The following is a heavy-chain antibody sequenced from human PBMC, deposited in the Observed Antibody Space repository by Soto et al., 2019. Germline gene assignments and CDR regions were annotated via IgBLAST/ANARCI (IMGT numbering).Heavy chain of an antibody. D-gene: IGHD3-3*01. Sequence: QVQLVQSGAEVKKPGASVKVSCKASGYNFHSYGITWVRQAPGRGLEWLGWISAYNGETHSGQMLQGRVTLTIDISTSTAYIELRSLRSDDTAVYYCARDLEESGDVWTGVGLYWGQGTRVTVSS. CDR2: ISAYNGET. CDR1: GYNFHSYG. CDR3: ARDLEESGDVWTGVGLY. V-gene: IGHV1-18*01. J-gene: IGHJ4*02.